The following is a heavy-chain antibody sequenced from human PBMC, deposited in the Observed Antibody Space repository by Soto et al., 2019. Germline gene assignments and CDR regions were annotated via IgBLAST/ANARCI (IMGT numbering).Heavy chain of an antibody. CDR1: GFSLSTSGVG. J-gene: IGHJ4*02. CDR2: IHWDDDK. Sequence: QITLKESGPTLVKPTQTLTLTCTFSGFSLSTSGVGVGWIRQPPGKALEWLALIHWDDDKRYSPSLKSRLTIXXATSKYQVVLTMTNMDPVDTATYYCAHTHPSRFDYWGQGTLVTVSS. V-gene: IGHV2-5*02. CDR3: AHTHPSRFDY.